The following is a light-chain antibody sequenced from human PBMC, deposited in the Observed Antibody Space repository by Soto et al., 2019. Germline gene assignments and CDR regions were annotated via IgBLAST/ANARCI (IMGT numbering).Light chain of an antibody. CDR1: RSDVGGYNY. V-gene: IGLV2-8*01. J-gene: IGLJ2*01. Sequence: QSVLTQPPSASGSPGQSVTISCTGTRSDVGGYNYVSWYQQHPGKAPKLMIYEVSKRPSGVPDRFSGSKSGNTASLTVSGLQAEDEADYYCSSYAGSNTSFGGGTKLTVL. CDR3: SSYAGSNTS. CDR2: EVS.